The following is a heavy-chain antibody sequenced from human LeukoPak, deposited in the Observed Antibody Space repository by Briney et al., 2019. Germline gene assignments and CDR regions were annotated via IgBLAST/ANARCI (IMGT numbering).Heavy chain of an antibody. D-gene: IGHD2-15*01. CDR1: GYTFTSYD. CDR3: ARGRLSYCSGGSCYYGNDY. CDR2: MNPNSGNT. J-gene: IGHJ4*02. V-gene: IGHV1-8*03. Sequence: GASVKVSCKASGYTFTSYDINWVRQATGQGLEWMGWMNPNSGNTGYAQKFQGRVTITRNTSISTAYMELSSLRSGDTAVYYCARGRLSYCSGGSCYYGNDYWGQGTLVTVSS.